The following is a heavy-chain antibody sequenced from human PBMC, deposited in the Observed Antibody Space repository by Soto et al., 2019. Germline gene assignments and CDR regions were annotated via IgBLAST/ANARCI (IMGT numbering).Heavy chain of an antibody. CDR1: RFTFRNFA. CDR2: IGVTEGST. V-gene: IGHV3-23*01. CDR3: AKVMYTWNDVAAFDS. J-gene: IGHJ4*02. D-gene: IGHD1-1*01. Sequence: GGSLRLSCEASRFTFRNFAMSWVRQSPGKGLEWISTIGVTEGSTYYTDSVRGRFTISRDNSKNTLYLQMNSLRVEDTALYYCAKVMYTWNDVAAFDSWGQGTLVTLSS.